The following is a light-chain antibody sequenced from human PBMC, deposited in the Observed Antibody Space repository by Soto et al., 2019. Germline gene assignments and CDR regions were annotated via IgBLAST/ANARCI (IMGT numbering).Light chain of an antibody. J-gene: IGLJ2*01. CDR1: SSNIGSNT. Sequence: QSVLTQPPSASGTPGQRVTISCSGSSSNIGSNTVNWYQQLPGTAPKLLIYSNNHPPSGVPDRFSGSKSGTSASLAISGLQSEDEADYYCAAWDDSLNGVVFGGGTKLTVL. V-gene: IGLV1-44*01. CDR3: AAWDDSLNGVV. CDR2: SNN.